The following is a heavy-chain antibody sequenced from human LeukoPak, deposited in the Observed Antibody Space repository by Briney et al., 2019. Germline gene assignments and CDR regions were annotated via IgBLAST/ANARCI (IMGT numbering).Heavy chain of an antibody. V-gene: IGHV3-15*01. CDR1: GFTFSNAW. CDR3: TTQGSTVTTQYYYYYMDV. Sequence: GGSLRLSCAASGFTFSNAWMSWVRQAPGKGLEWVGRIKSKTDGGTTDYAAPVKGRFTISRDDSKNTLYLQMNSLKTEDTAVYYCTTQGSTVTTQYYYYYMDVWGKGTTVTVSS. J-gene: IGHJ6*03. D-gene: IGHD4-17*01. CDR2: IKSKTDGGTT.